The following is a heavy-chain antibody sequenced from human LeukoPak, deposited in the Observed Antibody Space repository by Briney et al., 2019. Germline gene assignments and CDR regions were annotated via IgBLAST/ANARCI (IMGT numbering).Heavy chain of an antibody. J-gene: IGHJ3*02. CDR2: ISGSGGST. CDR3: ANVRGFTPAGAFDI. V-gene: IGHV3-23*01. CDR1: GFTFSSYV. D-gene: IGHD1-1*01. Sequence: GGSLRLSCAASGFTFSSYVMNWVRQAPGKGLEWVSAISGSGGSTYYADSVKGRFTISRDNSKNTLYLQMNSLRAEDTAVYYCANVRGFTPAGAFDIWGQGTMVTVSS.